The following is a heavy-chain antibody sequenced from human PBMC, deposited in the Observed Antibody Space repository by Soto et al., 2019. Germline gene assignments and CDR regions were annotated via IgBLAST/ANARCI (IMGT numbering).Heavy chain of an antibody. J-gene: IGHJ6*03. CDR3: AREGGYGVRVATILAYYYYMDV. CDR2: IYYSGST. D-gene: IGHD5-12*01. Sequence: QVQLQESGPGLVKPSQTLSLTCTVSGGSISSGGYYWSWIRQHPGKGLEWIGYIYYSGSTYYNPSLKSRVTISVDTSKNHFSLKLSSVTAADTAVYYCAREGGYGVRVATILAYYYYMDVWGKGTTVTVSS. V-gene: IGHV4-31*03. CDR1: GGSISSGGYY.